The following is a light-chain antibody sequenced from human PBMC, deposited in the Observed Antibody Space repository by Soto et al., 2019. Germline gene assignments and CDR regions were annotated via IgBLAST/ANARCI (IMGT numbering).Light chain of an antibody. V-gene: IGKV3-11*01. CDR3: QQRTNSPPWT. CDR1: QNISTY. Sequence: EIVLTQSPATLSLSPGEGASPSCRASQNISTYLAWYQQRPGQVPRLLIYGVSKRAPAIPPRFSGSGSGTDFTLSVSGLETEDFATYYCQQRTNSPPWTFGQGTRVELK. CDR2: GVS. J-gene: IGKJ1*01.